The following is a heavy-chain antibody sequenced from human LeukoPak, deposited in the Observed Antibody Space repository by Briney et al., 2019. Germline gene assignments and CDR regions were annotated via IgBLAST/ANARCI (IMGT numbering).Heavy chain of an antibody. CDR2: IYSGGST. D-gene: IGHD1-26*01. CDR3: ARVPGEWELLYYYGMDV. Sequence: PGGSLRLSCAASGFTVSSNYMNWVRQAPGKGLEWVSVIYSGGSTIYADSVKGRFTISRDSSKNTLYLQMNSLRAEDTAVYYCARVPGEWELLYYYGMDVWGQGTTVTVSS. V-gene: IGHV3-66*01. CDR1: GFTVSSNY. J-gene: IGHJ6*02.